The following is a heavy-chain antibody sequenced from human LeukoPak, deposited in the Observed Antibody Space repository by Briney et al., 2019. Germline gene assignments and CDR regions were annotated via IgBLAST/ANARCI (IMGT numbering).Heavy chain of an antibody. CDR1: GFTFSTYG. V-gene: IGHV3-23*01. Sequence: GSLRLSCVASGFTFSTYGMSWVRQAPGKGLEWVAAVSSTGSGTYYPDSLKGRFIISRDNSQNTVFLQMNSLRPEDTAFYFCAKDGPLLWFGPTDAWGQGILVTVSS. CDR2: VSSTGSGT. D-gene: IGHD3-10*01. CDR3: AKDGPLLWFGPTDA. J-gene: IGHJ5*02.